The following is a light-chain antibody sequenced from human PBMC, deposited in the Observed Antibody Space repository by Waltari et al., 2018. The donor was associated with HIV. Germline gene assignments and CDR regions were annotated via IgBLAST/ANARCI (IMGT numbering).Light chain of an antibody. CDR1: QGVGSP. J-gene: IGKJ2*01. Sequence: EIVMTQSPATLSVSPGGRATLPCGASQGVGSPLDWYQQNPGQAPRLLMYDASTRAIGIPARFSGSGSGTEVTLTISSLQSEDSAIYYCQQYDNWAPFTFGQGTKLEMK. CDR3: QQYDNWAPFT. V-gene: IGKV3-15*01. CDR2: DAS.